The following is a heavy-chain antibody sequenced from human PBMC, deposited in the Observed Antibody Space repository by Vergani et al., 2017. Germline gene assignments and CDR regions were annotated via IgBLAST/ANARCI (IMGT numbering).Heavy chain of an antibody. D-gene: IGHD6-6*01. Sequence: QLQLQESGPGLVKPSETLSLTCTVSGGSISSSSYYWGWIRQPPGKGLEWIGSIYYSGSAYYNPSLKSRVTISVDTSKNQFSRKLSSVTAADTAVYYCARGLAARRGIFDYGGQGTLVTVSS. V-gene: IGHV4-39*01. CDR1: GGSISSSSYY. J-gene: IGHJ4*02. CDR2: IYYSGSA. CDR3: ARGLAARRGIFDY.